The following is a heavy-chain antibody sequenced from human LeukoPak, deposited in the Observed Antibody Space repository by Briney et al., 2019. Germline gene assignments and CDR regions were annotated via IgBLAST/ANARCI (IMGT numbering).Heavy chain of an antibody. Sequence: GGSLRLSCAASGFTFDDYTMHWVRQAPGKGLEWVSLISWDGGITYYADSVKGRFTISRDNNKKSLYLQMNSLRTADTVLYYCAKAMGGTGDYWGQGTLVTVSS. J-gene: IGHJ4*02. V-gene: IGHV3-43*01. D-gene: IGHD1/OR15-1a*01. CDR2: ISWDGGIT. CDR1: GFTFDDYT. CDR3: AKAMGGTGDY.